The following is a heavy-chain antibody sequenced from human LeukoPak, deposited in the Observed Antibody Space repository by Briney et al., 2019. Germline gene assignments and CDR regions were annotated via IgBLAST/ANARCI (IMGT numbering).Heavy chain of an antibody. V-gene: IGHV4-59*01. CDR1: GGSISSYY. CDR3: ASDSPGSDAFDI. D-gene: IGHD1-26*01. CDR2: IYYSGST. J-gene: IGHJ3*02. Sequence: SETLSLTCTVSGGSISSYYWSWIRQPPGKGLEWIGYIYYSGSTNYNPSLKSRVTISVDTSKNQFSLKLSSVTAADTAVYYCASDSPGSDAFDIWGQGTMVTVSS.